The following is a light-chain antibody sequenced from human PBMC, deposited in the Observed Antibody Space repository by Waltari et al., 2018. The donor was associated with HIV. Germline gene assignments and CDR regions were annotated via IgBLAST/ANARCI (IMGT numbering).Light chain of an antibody. CDR2: EVS. CDR3: SSHVDFIEVM. J-gene: IGLJ3*02. V-gene: IGLV2-23*02. Sequence: QSALTQPASVFGSPGQSITISCTGSSSDVGSHNFVSWYQQHPGKAPKSIIYEVSKRPSGVSKRFSGSKSGNTASLTISGLQAEDEADYYCSSHVDFIEVMFVGGTKLTVL. CDR1: SSDVGSHNF.